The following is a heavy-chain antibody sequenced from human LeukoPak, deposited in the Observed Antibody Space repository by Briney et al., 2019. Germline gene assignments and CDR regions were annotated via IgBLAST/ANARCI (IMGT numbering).Heavy chain of an antibody. CDR3: ARARGLRWYHGGCVFDY. CDR1: GGSFSGYY. J-gene: IGHJ4*02. D-gene: IGHD4-23*01. Sequence: SETLSLTCAVYGGSFSGYYWSWIRQPPGKGLEWIGEINHSGSTNYNPSLKSRVTISVDTSKNQFSLKLSSVTAADTAVYYCARARGLRWYHGGCVFDYWGQGTLVTVSS. V-gene: IGHV4-34*01. CDR2: INHSGST.